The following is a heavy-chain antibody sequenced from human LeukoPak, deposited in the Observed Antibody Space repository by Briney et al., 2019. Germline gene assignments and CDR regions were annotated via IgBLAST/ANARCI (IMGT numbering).Heavy chain of an antibody. J-gene: IGHJ6*02. Sequence: SVKVSCKASGGTFRSYAISWVRQAPGQGLEWLGRIIPILGIANYAQKFQGRVTITADKSTSTAYVELSSLRSEDTAVYYCARGAYYGSGSYYYYYYGMDVWGQGTTVTVSS. D-gene: IGHD3-10*01. CDR2: IIPILGIA. CDR3: ARGAYYGSGSYYYYYYGMDV. CDR1: GGTFRSYA. V-gene: IGHV1-69*04.